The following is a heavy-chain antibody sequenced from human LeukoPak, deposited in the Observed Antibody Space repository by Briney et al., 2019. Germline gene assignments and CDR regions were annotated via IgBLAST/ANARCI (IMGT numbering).Heavy chain of an antibody. V-gene: IGHV4-39*07. Sequence: SETLSLTCTVSGGSISSSSYYWGWIRQPPGKGLEWIGSIYYSGSTYYNPSLKSRVTISVDTSKNQFSLKLSSVTAADTAVYYCARLGLGYCSGGSCSNYYGMDVWGQGTTVTVSS. D-gene: IGHD2-15*01. J-gene: IGHJ6*02. CDR1: GGSISSSSYY. CDR3: ARLGLGYCSGGSCSNYYGMDV. CDR2: IYYSGST.